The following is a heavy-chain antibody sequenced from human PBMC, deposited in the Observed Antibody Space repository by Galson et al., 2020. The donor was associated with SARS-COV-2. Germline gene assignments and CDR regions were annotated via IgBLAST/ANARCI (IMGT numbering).Heavy chain of an antibody. V-gene: IGHV3-74*01. J-gene: IGHJ4*02. CDR2: IYSEGSST. D-gene: IGHD7-27*01. CDR1: GFTFSSYW. Sequence: ALHGESLKISCAASGFTFSSYWMHLVRQAPGKGLVWVSRIYSEGSSTSYADSVKGRFTISGDNAKNTLYLQMNSLRAEDTAVYYCARGDMGNDYFDYWGQGTLVTVFS. CDR3: ARGDMGNDYFDY.